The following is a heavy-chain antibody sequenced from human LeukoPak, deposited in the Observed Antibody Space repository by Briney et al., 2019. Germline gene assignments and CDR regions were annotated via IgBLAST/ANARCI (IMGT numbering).Heavy chain of an antibody. V-gene: IGHV4-31*03. CDR1: GGAISRGGYY. Sequence: PQTPSLTCTVSGGAISRGGYYWSWIRQHPGKGLEWIGYIYYSGSTYYNPSLKSRVTISVDTSKNQFSLKLSSVTAADTAVYYCARDYGSGSYKDYYYGMDVWGKGTTVTVSS. D-gene: IGHD3-10*01. CDR3: ARDYGSGSYKDYYYGMDV. CDR2: IYYSGST. J-gene: IGHJ6*04.